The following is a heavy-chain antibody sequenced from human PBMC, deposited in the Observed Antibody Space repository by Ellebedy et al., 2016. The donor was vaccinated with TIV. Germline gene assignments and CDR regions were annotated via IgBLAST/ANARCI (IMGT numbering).Heavy chain of an antibody. J-gene: IGHJ4*02. Sequence: ASVKVSCKASGYTFTGYYMHWVRQAPGQGLEWMGWINPNSGGTKYAQKFQGRATRTRDTSISTAYMELSRLRSDDTAVYYCARGGGNNWYLELDYWGQGTLVTVSS. D-gene: IGHD6-13*01. CDR2: INPNSGGT. V-gene: IGHV1-2*02. CDR3: ARGGGNNWYLELDY. CDR1: GYTFTGYY.